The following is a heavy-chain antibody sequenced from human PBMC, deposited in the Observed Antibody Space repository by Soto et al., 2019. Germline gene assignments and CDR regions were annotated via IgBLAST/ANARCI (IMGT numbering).Heavy chain of an antibody. J-gene: IGHJ4*02. V-gene: IGHV4-59*01. CDR2: LYYGGSA. Sequence: QVQLQESGPGLVKSSETLSLTCTVSGGSIRSYYWTWIRQPPGRGLEWIGHLYYGGSANYNPSLKSRVTISMDTSNNQFSLRLTSVTAADTAAYYCAGEGALATFGVVWGQGTRVTVSS. D-gene: IGHD3-3*01. CDR1: GGSIRSYY. CDR3: AGEGALATFGVV.